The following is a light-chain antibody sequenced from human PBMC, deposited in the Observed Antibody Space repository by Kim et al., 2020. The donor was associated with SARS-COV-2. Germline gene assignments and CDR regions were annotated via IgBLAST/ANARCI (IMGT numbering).Light chain of an antibody. CDR2: RNN. CDR3: ATWDDSLNGPV. J-gene: IGLJ3*02. Sequence: QSVLTQPPSASGTPGQRVTISCSGSTSDIGSNYVYWYQQVPGTAPKLLIYRNNQRPSAVPDRFSVSKSGTSASLAISGLRSDDEADYYCATWDDSLNGPVFGGGTQLTVL. V-gene: IGLV1-47*01. CDR1: TSDIGSNY.